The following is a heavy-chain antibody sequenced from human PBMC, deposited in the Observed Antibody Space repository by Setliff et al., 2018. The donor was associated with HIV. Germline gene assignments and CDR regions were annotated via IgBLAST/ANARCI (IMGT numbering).Heavy chain of an antibody. CDR1: GYTFTSYG. CDR2: INPSGGST. Sequence: ASVKVSCKASGYTFTSYGISWVRQAPGQGLEWMGIINPSGGSTTYAEKFQGRVAMTRDTSTGTVYMELSSLRSEDTAVYYCARGRGRYYDSRSYLDYWGQGTLVTVSS. D-gene: IGHD3-22*01. J-gene: IGHJ4*02. CDR3: ARGRGRYYDSRSYLDY. V-gene: IGHV1-46*01.